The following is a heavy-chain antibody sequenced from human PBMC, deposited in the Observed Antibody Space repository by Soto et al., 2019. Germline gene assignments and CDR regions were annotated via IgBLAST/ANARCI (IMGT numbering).Heavy chain of an antibody. D-gene: IGHD1-26*01. CDR2: IYHSGST. V-gene: IGHV4-30-2*01. CDR3: ARGWGSGSYYFDY. J-gene: IGHJ4*02. Sequence: PSETLSLTCAVSGGSISSGGYSWSWIRQPPGEGLEWIGYIYHSGSTYYNPSLKSRVTISVDRSKNQFSLKLSSVTAADTAVYYCARGWGSGSYYFDYWGQGTLVTVSS. CDR1: GGSISSGGYS.